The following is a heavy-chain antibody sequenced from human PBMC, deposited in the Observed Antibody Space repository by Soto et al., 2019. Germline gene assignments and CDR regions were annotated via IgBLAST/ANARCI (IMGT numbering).Heavy chain of an antibody. J-gene: IGHJ4*02. CDR3: ARDVLNYYGSSGYYYFDS. CDR1: GFTFSTYW. Sequence: GSLRLSCAASGFTFSTYWMHWVRQVPGKGPVWVSRINSDGSATSHADSVKGRFTISRDNAKNTLYLQMNSLRAEDTAVYYCARDVLNYYGSSGYYYFDSWGQGTLVTAPQ. V-gene: IGHV3-74*01. CDR2: INSDGSAT. D-gene: IGHD3-22*01.